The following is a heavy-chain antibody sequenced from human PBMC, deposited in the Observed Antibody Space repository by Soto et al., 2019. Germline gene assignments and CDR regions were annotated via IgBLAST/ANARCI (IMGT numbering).Heavy chain of an antibody. CDR2: MNTNTGNT. V-gene: IGHV1-8*01. CDR1: GYTFTEFD. Sequence: QVLLVQSGADVKKPGASVKVSCKTSGYTFTEFDINWVRQAPGQGLEWMGWMNTNTGNTGYAQKFQGRVTMTRDTSISTASMELSRLRSEDTAVYYCTRVVRFFGGHAGYWGQGTLVTVSS. CDR3: TRVVRFFGGHAGY. J-gene: IGHJ4*02. D-gene: IGHD3-3*01.